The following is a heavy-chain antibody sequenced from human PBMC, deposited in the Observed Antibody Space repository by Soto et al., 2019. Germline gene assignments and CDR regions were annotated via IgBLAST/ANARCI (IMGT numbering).Heavy chain of an antibody. J-gene: IGHJ5*02. CDR1: GFTFSSYS. Sequence: EVRLVESGGGLVQPGGSLRLSCAASGFTFSSYSMNWVRQAPGKGLEWVSYISSSSSAIYYADSVKGRFTISRDNAKNSLYLQMNSLRAEDTAVYYCASEGGKYNWFDPWGQGTLVRLL. CDR2: ISSSSSAI. CDR3: ASEGGKYNWFDP. V-gene: IGHV3-48*01. D-gene: IGHD3-16*01.